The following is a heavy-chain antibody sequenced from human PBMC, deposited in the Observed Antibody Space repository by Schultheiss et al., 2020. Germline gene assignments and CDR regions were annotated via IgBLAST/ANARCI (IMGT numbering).Heavy chain of an antibody. CDR1: GYTFTGYY. Sequence: ASVKVSCKASGYTFTGYYMHWVRQAPGQGLEWMGWINPNSGGTNYARKFQGRVTMTRDTSISTAYMELSRLRSDDTAVYYCARGGRRIAVNWFDPWGQGTLVNVSS. J-gene: IGHJ5*02. CDR3: ARGGRRIAVNWFDP. D-gene: IGHD6-19*01. V-gene: IGHV1-2*02. CDR2: INPNSGGT.